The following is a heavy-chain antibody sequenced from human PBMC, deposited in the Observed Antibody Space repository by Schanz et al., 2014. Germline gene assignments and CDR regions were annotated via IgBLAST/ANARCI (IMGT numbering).Heavy chain of an antibody. D-gene: IGHD3-10*01. Sequence: QVQLVESGGGLVKPGGSLRLSCAASGFTFSSYWMHWVRQAPGKGLEWVALISYDGSSKNHADSVQGRFTISRDNSKNALYLQMDSLRAEDTAVYYCARGIITMVRGGDVGAFDIWGQGTMVTVSS. CDR1: GFTFSSYW. CDR3: ARGIITMVRGGDVGAFDI. CDR2: ISYDGSSK. J-gene: IGHJ3*02. V-gene: IGHV3-33*08.